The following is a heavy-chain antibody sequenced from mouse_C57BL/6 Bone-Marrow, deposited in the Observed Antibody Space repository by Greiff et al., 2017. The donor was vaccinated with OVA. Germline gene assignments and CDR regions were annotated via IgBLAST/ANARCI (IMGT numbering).Heavy chain of an antibody. CDR3: ARRSPQMVTGGYYFDY. D-gene: IGHD2-2*01. V-gene: IGHV1-61*01. Sequence: QVQLQQPGAELVRPGSSVKLSCKASGYTFTSSWMDWVKQRPGQGLEWIGNIYPSDSETHYHQKFKDKATLTVDKSSSTAYMQLSSLTSEDSAVYDCARRSPQMVTGGYYFDYWGQGTTLTVSS. CDR1: GYTFTSSW. CDR2: IYPSDSET. J-gene: IGHJ2*01.